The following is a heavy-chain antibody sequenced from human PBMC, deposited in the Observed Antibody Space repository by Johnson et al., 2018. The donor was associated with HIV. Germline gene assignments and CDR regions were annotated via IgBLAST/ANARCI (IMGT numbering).Heavy chain of an antibody. CDR2: ISDDVSST. J-gene: IGHJ3*02. CDR1: GFTFSCST. D-gene: IGHD3-10*01. CDR3: ARGPLFYYSSGLWAFDI. V-gene: IGHV3-30*04. Sequence: HVQLVESGGGVVRPGRSLRLSCAASGFTFSCSTMHWVRQAPGKGLEWVAVISDDVSSTFYVDSVKGRFTISRDNSNNTLYLQMSGLSAEDTALYYCARGPLFYYSSGLWAFDIWGQGTMVTVSS.